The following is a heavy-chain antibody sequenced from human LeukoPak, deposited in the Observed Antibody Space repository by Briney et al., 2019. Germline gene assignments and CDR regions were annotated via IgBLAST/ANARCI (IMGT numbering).Heavy chain of an antibody. D-gene: IGHD6-6*01. CDR1: GFTFSVSA. Sequence: GGSLRLSCAASGFTFSVSAMYWVRQASGKGLEWIGRIRNKANNYATAYAASVKGRFTISREDSKNTAYLQMNSLKTEDTAAYYCTYTSSSGVVYWGQGTLVTVSS. CDR2: IRNKANNYAT. V-gene: IGHV3-73*01. J-gene: IGHJ4*02. CDR3: TYTSSSGVVY.